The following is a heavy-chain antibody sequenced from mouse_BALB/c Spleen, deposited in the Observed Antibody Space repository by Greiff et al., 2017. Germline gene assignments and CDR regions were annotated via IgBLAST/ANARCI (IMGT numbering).Heavy chain of an antibody. V-gene: IGHV1-31*01. D-gene: IGHD4-1*01. CDR2: INPYNGAT. CDR3: ARIWDVGYFDY. CDR1: GYSFTGYY. J-gene: IGHJ2*01. Sequence: VQLQQSGPELVKPGASVKISCKASGYSFTGYYMHWVKQSHVKSLEWIGRINPYNGATSYNQNFKDKASLTVDKSSSTAYMELHSLTSEDSAVYYCARIWDVGYFDYWGQGTTLTVSS.